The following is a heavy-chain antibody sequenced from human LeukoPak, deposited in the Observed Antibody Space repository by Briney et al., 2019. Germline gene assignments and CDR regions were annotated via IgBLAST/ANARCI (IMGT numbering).Heavy chain of an antibody. D-gene: IGHD2-8*02. CDR2: IYTSGST. CDR3: ATYRQVLLPFES. CDR1: GGSISSYY. V-gene: IGHV4-4*07. Sequence: SETLSLTCTVSGGSISSYYWSWIRQPAGKGLEWIGRIYTSGSTNYNPSLKSRVTMSVDTSKNQFSLKLSSVTAADTAIYYCATYRQVLLPFESWGRGTLVTVSS. J-gene: IGHJ4*02.